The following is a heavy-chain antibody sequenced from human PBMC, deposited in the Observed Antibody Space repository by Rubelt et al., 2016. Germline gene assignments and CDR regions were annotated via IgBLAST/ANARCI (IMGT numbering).Heavy chain of an antibody. J-gene: IGHJ5*02. CDR3: ARDKSRSRGYSYCDP. Sequence: QLQLQESGPGLVKPSETLSLTCTVSGGSISSSSYYWGWIRQPPGKGLEWIGSIYYSGSTYYNPSLKVRGTISVETSKNQFSLKLSSVTAADTAVYYCARDKSRSRGYSYCDPWGQGTLVTVSS. CDR2: IYYSGST. D-gene: IGHD5-18*01. V-gene: IGHV4-39*07. CDR1: GGSISSSSYY.